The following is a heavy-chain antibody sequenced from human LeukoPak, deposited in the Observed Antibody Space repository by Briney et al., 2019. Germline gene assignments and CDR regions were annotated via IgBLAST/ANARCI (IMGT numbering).Heavy chain of an antibody. Sequence: GGSLRLSCAASGFTFSSYSMNWVRQAPGQGLEWVSYISSGSSTIYYADSVKGRFTISRDNAKNSLYLQMNSLRDEDTAEYYCVFSLVTDFDSWGQGTLVTVSS. V-gene: IGHV3-48*02. D-gene: IGHD2-21*02. CDR1: GFTFSSYS. CDR3: VFSLVTDFDS. J-gene: IGHJ4*02. CDR2: ISSGSSTI.